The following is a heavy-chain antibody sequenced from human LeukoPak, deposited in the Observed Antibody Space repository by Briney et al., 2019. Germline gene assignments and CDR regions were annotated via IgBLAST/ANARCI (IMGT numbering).Heavy chain of an antibody. J-gene: IGHJ6*04. Sequence: GGSLRLSCAASGFTFSSYEMNWVHQAAGKGLEWVSYISSSGSTIYYADSVKGRFTISRDNAKNSLYLQMNSLRAEDTAVYYCAELGITMIGGVWGKGTTVTISS. CDR3: AELGITMIGGV. V-gene: IGHV3-48*03. CDR2: ISSSGSTI. CDR1: GFTFSSYE. D-gene: IGHD3-10*02.